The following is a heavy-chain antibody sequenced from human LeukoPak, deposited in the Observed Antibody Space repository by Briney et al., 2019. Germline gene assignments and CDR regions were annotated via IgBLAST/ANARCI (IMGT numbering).Heavy chain of an antibody. CDR1: GFTFSNAW. CDR3: ARDRLLEDRDYHYYFYMDV. J-gene: IGHJ6*03. CDR2: ISSSSSYI. D-gene: IGHD1-1*01. V-gene: IGHV3-21*01. Sequence: GGSLRLSCAASGFTFSNAWMSWVRQAPGKGLEWVSSISSSSSYIYYADSVKGRFTISRDNAKNSLSLQMNSLRAEDTAVYYCARDRLLEDRDYHYYFYMDVWGKGTTVTVSS.